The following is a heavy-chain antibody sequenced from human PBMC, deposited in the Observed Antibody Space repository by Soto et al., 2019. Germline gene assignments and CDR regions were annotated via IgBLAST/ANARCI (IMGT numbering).Heavy chain of an antibody. V-gene: IGHV4-4*07. D-gene: IGHD5-18*01. J-gene: IGHJ4*02. CDR2: INPSGST. Sequence: SETLSLTCTVSGGSISSYYWSWIRQSAGKRLEWIGRINPSGSTNYNPSLKSRVTMSLDTSKNQLSLRPSSVTAADTAVYYCARDTSRGYTYDYWGQGTLVTVSS. CDR1: GGSISSYY. CDR3: ARDTSRGYTYDY.